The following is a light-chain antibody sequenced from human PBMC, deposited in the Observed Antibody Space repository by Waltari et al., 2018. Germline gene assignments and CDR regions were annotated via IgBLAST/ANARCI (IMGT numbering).Light chain of an antibody. Sequence: QSALTQPRSVSGSPGQSVAFSCTGTSSDVGGYNYVSWYQQHPGKAPKLMIFDVTKRPSGVPDPFSGSKSGSTASLSIAGLQAEDEADYYCCSYAGRYTSVVFGGGTKLTVL. J-gene: IGLJ2*01. CDR2: DVT. CDR1: SSDVGGYNY. CDR3: CSYAGRYTSVV. V-gene: IGLV2-11*01.